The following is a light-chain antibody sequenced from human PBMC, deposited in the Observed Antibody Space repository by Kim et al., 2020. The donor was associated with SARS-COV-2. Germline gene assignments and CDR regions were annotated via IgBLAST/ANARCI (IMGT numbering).Light chain of an antibody. J-gene: IGKJ4*02. CDR3: QQYSIAPT. V-gene: IGKV3-20*01. Sequence: LSPGERATRSGRSSQININNNLAGSQHKPAHPPRLPNDGASSRATGIPDWFSGSGSGTDFTLTISSLEPEDVAVYYCQQYSIAPTFGGGTKVDIK. CDR2: GAS. CDR1: QININNN.